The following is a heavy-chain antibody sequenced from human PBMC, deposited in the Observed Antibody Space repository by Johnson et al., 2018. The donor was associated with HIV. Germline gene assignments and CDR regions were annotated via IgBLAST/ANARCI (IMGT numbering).Heavy chain of an antibody. CDR2: VRYDGSNK. CDR3: AREVDAFDI. CDR1: GFTFSSYG. Sequence: QVQLVESGGGVVQPGGSLRLSCAASGFTFSSYGMHWVRQAPGKGLEWVAFVRYDGSNKYYADSVKGRFTISRDNFKNTQNLHMNSLRVEDTAVYYCAREVDAFDIWGQGTMVTVSS. V-gene: IGHV3-30*02. J-gene: IGHJ3*02.